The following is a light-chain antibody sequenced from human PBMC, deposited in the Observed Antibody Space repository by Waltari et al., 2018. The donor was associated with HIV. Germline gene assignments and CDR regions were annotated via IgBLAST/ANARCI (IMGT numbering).Light chain of an antibody. CDR3: QRYGSSLLT. CDR1: QSVSSY. V-gene: IGKV3-20*01. Sequence: EIVLTQSAGTVALSPGERATLSCRASQSVSSYLAWYQQKPCQAPRLLIYGSATRAPGIPDRFSGGGSGTDFTLTISRLEPEYLSVYYCQRYGSSLLTFGGGTKVEI. CDR2: GSA. J-gene: IGKJ4*01.